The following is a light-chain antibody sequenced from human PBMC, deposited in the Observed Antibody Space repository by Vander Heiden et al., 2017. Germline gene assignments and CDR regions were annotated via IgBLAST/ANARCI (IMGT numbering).Light chain of an antibody. CDR2: SAS. J-gene: IGKJ1*01. Sequence: EIVMTQSPANLSVSPGGRATLSCRASQSVSSNLAWYQQRPGQAPRYLIYSASTRATGIPARFSGSGSGTEFTLTISSLQSEDFAVYYCQQYHNWPRTFGQGNKVEIK. CDR3: QQYHNWPRT. CDR1: QSVSSN. V-gene: IGKV3-15*01.